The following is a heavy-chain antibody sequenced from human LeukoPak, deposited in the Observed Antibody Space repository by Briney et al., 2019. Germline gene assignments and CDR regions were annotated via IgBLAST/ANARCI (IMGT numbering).Heavy chain of an antibody. CDR3: AKGRNEDGDAALNY. J-gene: IGHJ4*02. V-gene: IGHV3-30*18. D-gene: IGHD4-17*01. CDR2: IAFDGSNK. Sequence: GKSLRLSCEASGFTFRNFGMHWVRQAPGKGLEWVAIIAFDGSNKYYADSVKGRFTISRDNSKNTLYLQMNSLRAEDTAAYHCAKGRNEDGDAALNYWGQGTLVTVSS. CDR1: GFTFRNFG.